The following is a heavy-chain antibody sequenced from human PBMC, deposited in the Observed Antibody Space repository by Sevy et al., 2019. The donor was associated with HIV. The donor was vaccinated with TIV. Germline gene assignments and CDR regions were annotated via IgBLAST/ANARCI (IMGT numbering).Heavy chain of an antibody. D-gene: IGHD3-3*01. CDR1: GFTFSSYA. CDR2: ISGSGGST. V-gene: IGHV3-23*01. J-gene: IGHJ3*02. CDR3: ANEIVLLEESDAFDI. Sequence: GGFLRLSCAASGFTFSSYAMSWVRQAPGKGLEWVSAISGSGGSTYYADSVKGRFTISRDNSKNTLYLQMNSLRAEDTAVYYCANEIVLLEESDAFDIWGQGTMVTVSS.